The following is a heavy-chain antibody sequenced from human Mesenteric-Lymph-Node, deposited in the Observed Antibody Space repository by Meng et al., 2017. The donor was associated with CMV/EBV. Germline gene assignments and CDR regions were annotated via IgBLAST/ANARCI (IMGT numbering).Heavy chain of an antibody. Sequence: GESLKISCVASGFTFSSYAMTWVRQAPGKGLEWVGMIWSDGSKTYYIDSVKGRFTISRDNAKNALYLQMTSLRVEDTAVYYCARGGKLQSDSSAHYAYWFDSWGQGILVTVSS. CDR2: IWSDGSKT. V-gene: IGHV3-33*08. J-gene: IGHJ5*01. CDR1: GFTFSSYA. D-gene: IGHD3-22*01. CDR3: ARGGKLQSDSSAHYAYWFDS.